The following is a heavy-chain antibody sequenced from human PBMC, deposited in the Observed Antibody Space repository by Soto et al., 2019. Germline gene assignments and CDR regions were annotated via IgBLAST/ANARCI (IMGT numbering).Heavy chain of an antibody. Sequence: PSCSMSLASTACGGCMSSGDYDWRWIRQPPGKGLEWIGYIYYSGRTYYNPSLKSRVTISVDTSKNQFSLKLSSVTAADTAVYYCARGGIVVGPAAHYYYYYGMDVWGQRPTVTVSS. J-gene: IGHJ6*02. CDR3: ARGGIVVGPAAHYYYYYGMDV. V-gene: IGHV4-30-4*01. D-gene: IGHD2-2*01. CDR2: IYYSGRT. CDR1: GGCMSSGDYD.